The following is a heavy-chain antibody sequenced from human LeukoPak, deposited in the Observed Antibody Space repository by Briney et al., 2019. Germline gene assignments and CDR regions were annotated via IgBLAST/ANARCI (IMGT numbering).Heavy chain of an antibody. D-gene: IGHD4-17*01. CDR2: ISSSTSYI. Sequence: GGSLRLSCAASGFTFSNYPMHWVRQAPGKGLEWVSFISSSTSYIYYADSVKGRFTISKDNAKNSLYLQMNSLRAEDTAVYYCARAGGSTVSHSDYWGQGTLVTVSS. J-gene: IGHJ4*02. V-gene: IGHV3-21*01. CDR1: GFTFSNYP. CDR3: ARAGGSTVSHSDY.